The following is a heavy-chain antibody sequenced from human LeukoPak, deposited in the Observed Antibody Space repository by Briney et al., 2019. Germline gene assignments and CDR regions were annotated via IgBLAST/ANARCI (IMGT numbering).Heavy chain of an antibody. J-gene: IGHJ6*03. CDR2: ISSSGSTI. D-gene: IGHD6-13*01. Sequence: GGSLRLSCAASGFTFSDYYMCWIRQAPGKGLEWVSYISSSGSTIYYADPVKGRFTISRDSAKNSLYLQMNSLRAEDTAVYYCARDRGSSWYAPYYYMDVWGKGTTVTVSS. CDR1: GFTFSDYY. V-gene: IGHV3-11*04. CDR3: ARDRGSSWYAPYYYMDV.